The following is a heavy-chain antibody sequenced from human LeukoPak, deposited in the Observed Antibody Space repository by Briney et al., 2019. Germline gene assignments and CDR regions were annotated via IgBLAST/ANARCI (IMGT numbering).Heavy chain of an antibody. CDR3: ARDHRYSSSWYGYGMDV. V-gene: IGHV4-31*03. Sequence: SETLSLTCTVSGGSISSGGYYWSWIRQHPGKGLEWIGYICYSGSSYYNPSLKSRVTISVDTSKNQFSLKLSSVTAADTAVYYCARDHRYSSSWYGYGMDVWGQGTTVTVSS. J-gene: IGHJ6*02. CDR1: GGSISSGGYY. D-gene: IGHD6-13*01. CDR2: ICYSGSS.